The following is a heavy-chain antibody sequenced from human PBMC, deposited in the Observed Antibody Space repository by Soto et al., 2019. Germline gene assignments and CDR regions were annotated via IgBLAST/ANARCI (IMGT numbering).Heavy chain of an antibody. V-gene: IGHV3-48*02. CDR1: RFTFSDYS. CDR2: ISGGGETI. D-gene: IGHD1-20*01. Sequence: GGSLRLSCAASRFTFSDYSMNWVRQAPGKGLEWVSYISGGGETIYYADSVRGRFTISRDNAKNSLFLQMNSLRDEDTAVYYCARGGITGTSSRFDYWGQGTLVTVSS. J-gene: IGHJ4*02. CDR3: ARGGITGTSSRFDY.